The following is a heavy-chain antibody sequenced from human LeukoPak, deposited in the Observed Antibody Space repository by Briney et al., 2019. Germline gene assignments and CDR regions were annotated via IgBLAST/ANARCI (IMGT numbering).Heavy chain of an antibody. CDR1: GGSISSYY. CDR3: ARQAAAGTGRYYYYYMDV. Sequence: SETLSLTCTVSGGSISSYYWSWIRQPPGKGLEWIGYTYYSGSTNYNPSLKSRVTISVDTSKNQFSLKLSSVAAADTAVYYCARQAAAGTGRYYYYYMDVWGKGTTVTVSS. J-gene: IGHJ6*03. D-gene: IGHD6-13*01. CDR2: TYYSGST. V-gene: IGHV4-59*01.